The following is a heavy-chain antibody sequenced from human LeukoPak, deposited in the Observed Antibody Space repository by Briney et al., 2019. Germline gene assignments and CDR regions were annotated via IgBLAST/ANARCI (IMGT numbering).Heavy chain of an antibody. CDR2: ISNSGGRT. CDR1: GFTFSSYA. CDR3: AKRGPVYSASPGNYFDY. J-gene: IGHJ4*02. Sequence: PGGSLRLSCAASGFTFSSYAMSWVRQAPGKGLEWVSSISNSGGRTFYTDSVKGRFTISRDNSKNTLYLQMNSLRAEDTAVYYCAKRGPVYSASPGNYFDYWGQGTLVTVSS. V-gene: IGHV3-23*01. D-gene: IGHD3-10*01.